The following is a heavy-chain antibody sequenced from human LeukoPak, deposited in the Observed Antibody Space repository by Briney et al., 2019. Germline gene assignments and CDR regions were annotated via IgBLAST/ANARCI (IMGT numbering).Heavy chain of an antibody. Sequence: PGGSLRLSCAASGFTFSSYAMHWVRQAPGKGLEYVSAICSNGGSTYYANSVKGRFTISRDKSKNTLYLQMGSLRAEDMAVYYCARGQRGSGFDYWGQGTLVTVSS. CDR2: ICSNGGST. CDR1: GFTFSSYA. CDR3: ARGQRGSGFDY. V-gene: IGHV3-64*01. J-gene: IGHJ4*02. D-gene: IGHD3-10*01.